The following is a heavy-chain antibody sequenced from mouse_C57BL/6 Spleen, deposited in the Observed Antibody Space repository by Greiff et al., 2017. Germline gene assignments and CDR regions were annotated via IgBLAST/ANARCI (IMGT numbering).Heavy chain of an antibody. CDR1: GYTFTDYN. J-gene: IGHJ1*03. D-gene: IGHD1-1*01. V-gene: IGHV1-18*01. CDR3: AREYYYGSRRYFDV. CDR2: INPNNGGT. Sequence: EVQLQQSGPELVKPGASVKIPCKASGYTFTDYNMDWVKQSHGKSLEWIGDINPNNGGTIYNQKFKGKATLTVDKSSSTAYMELRSLTSEDTAVYYCAREYYYGSRRYFDVWGTGTTVTVSS.